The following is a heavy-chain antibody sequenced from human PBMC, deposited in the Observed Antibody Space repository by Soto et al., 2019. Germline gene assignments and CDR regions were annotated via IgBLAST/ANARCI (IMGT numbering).Heavy chain of an antibody. Sequence: PGGSLRLSCAASGFTFSSYEMNWVRQAPGKGLEWISYISPNSTTIYYSDSVKGRFTISRDNAMSSLNLQMNSLRAEDTAVYYCARAAGTLVRGVYGMDVWGQGTTVTVSS. J-gene: IGHJ6*02. CDR3: ARAAGTLVRGVYGMDV. CDR1: GFTFSSYE. D-gene: IGHD3-10*01. CDR2: ISPNSTTI. V-gene: IGHV3-48*03.